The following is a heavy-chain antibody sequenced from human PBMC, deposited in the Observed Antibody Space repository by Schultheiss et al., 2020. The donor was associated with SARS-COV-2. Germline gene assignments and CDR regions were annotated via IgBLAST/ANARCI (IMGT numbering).Heavy chain of an antibody. CDR3: ANSQRDGYLYYFDY. Sequence: GGSLRLSCAASGFTFSSYEMNWVRQAPGKGLEWVSYISSSGSTIYYADSVKGRFTISRDNAKNSLYLQMNSLRAEDTAVYYCANSQRDGYLYYFDYWGQGTLVTVSS. CDR2: ISSSGSTI. D-gene: IGHD5-24*01. V-gene: IGHV3-48*03. J-gene: IGHJ4*02. CDR1: GFTFSSYE.